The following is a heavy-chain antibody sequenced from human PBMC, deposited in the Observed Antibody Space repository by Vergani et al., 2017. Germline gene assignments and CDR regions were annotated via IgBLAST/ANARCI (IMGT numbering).Heavy chain of an antibody. CDR3: ARDDPFSGYYSTPYYFDY. J-gene: IGHJ4*02. Sequence: QVQLQESGPGLVKPSETLSLTCTVSGGSISSYYWSWTRQPAGKGLEWIGRIYTSGSTNYNPSLKSRVTISVDTSKNQFSLKLSSVTTADTAVYYCARDDPFSGYYSTPYYFDYWGQGTLVTVSS. CDR1: GGSISSYY. V-gene: IGHV4-4*07. CDR2: IYTSGST. D-gene: IGHD3-22*01.